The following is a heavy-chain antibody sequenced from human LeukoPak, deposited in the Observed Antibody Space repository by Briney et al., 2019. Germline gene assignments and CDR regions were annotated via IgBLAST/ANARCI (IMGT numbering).Heavy chain of an antibody. CDR1: GFIFSFYC. CDR3: ARDNGYYYAGY. Sequence: PGGSLRLSCAASGFIFSFYCMHWVRQAPGKGPMWVSRICPDGTGISYADSVKARFTTSRDNAKNTVYLQMNSLREEDTAVYYCARDNGYYYAGYWGQGTLVTVSS. J-gene: IGHJ4*02. V-gene: IGHV3-74*01. D-gene: IGHD3-22*01. CDR2: ICPDGTGI.